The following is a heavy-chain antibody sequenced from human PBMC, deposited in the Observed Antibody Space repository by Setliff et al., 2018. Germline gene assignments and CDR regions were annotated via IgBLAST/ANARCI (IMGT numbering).Heavy chain of an antibody. CDR3: VAGRMWLPVGDY. V-gene: IGHV3-21*01. Sequence: GESLRLSCAAFGFNFNTHTLSWVRQAPGKGLEWVSAISGNSYYINYVDSVKGRFTVSRDNDRNSVSLQMNSLRAEDTGVYYCVAGRMWLPVGDYWGQGALVT. CDR1: GFNFNTHT. J-gene: IGHJ4*02. CDR2: ISGNSYYI. D-gene: IGHD6-19*01.